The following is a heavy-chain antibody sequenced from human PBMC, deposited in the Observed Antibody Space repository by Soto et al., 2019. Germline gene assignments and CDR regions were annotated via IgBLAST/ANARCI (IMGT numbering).Heavy chain of an antibody. J-gene: IGHJ4*02. CDR2: INPNSGGT. Sequence: GQGLEWMGWINPNSGGTNYAQKFQGRVTMTRDTSISTAYMELSRLRSDDTAVYYCEILWFGELWVFDYWGQGSPVIVSS. D-gene: IGHD3-10*01. CDR3: EILWFGELWVFDY. V-gene: IGHV1-2*02.